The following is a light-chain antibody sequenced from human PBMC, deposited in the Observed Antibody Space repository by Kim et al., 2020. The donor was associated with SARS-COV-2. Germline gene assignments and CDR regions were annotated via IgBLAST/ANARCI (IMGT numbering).Light chain of an antibody. Sequence: AFGQTVRITCQADSLRRYYASWYQQKPGQAPVLVIYGKNNRPSGIPDRFSGSSSGNTASLTIPGAQAEDEADYYCNSRDSSGNHWVFGGGTQLT. V-gene: IGLV3-19*01. J-gene: IGLJ3*02. CDR2: GKN. CDR3: NSRDSSGNHWV. CDR1: SLRRYY.